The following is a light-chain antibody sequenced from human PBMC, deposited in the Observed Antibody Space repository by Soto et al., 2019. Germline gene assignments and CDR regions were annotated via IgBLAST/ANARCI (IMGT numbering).Light chain of an antibody. CDR1: SSDVGGYNF. CDR3: SSFTSGTSVV. V-gene: IGLV2-14*01. J-gene: IGLJ2*01. Sequence: QSVLTQPASVSGSPGQSITISCSGTSSDVGGYNFVSWYQQHPDKAPKLLISEVNNRPSGVSNRFSGSKSGNTASLTISGLQPEDEADYYCSSFTSGTSVVFGGGTQLTVL. CDR2: EVN.